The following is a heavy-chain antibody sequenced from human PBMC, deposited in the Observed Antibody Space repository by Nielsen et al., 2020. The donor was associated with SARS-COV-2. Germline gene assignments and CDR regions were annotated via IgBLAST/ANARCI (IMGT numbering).Heavy chain of an antibody. J-gene: IGHJ3*02. CDR2: INPNSGGT. V-gene: IGHV1-2*02. Sequence: ASVKVSCKASGYTFTGYYMHWVRQAPGQGLEWMGWINPNSGGTNYAQKFQGRVTMTRDTSISTAYMELSRLRSDDTAVYYCARVKILRVGAGVGEAFDIWGQGTMVTVSS. CDR1: GYTFTGYY. CDR3: ARVKILRVGAGVGEAFDI. D-gene: IGHD1-26*01.